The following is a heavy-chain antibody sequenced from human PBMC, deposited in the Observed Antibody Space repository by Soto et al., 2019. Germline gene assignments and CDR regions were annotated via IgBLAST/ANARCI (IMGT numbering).Heavy chain of an antibody. Sequence: EVQLVESGGGLVQPGGSLRLSCVASGFTLSSYSMVWVRQAPGKGLEWIAYIFVSSTTIHYADSVKGRFTVSRDNTQKSLFLLMNSLRGEDTAIYYCARDKDWAFDHWGQGTQVIVAS. CDR1: GFTLSSYS. J-gene: IGHJ4*02. CDR3: ARDKDWAFDH. D-gene: IGHD3-9*01. V-gene: IGHV3-48*04. CDR2: IFVSSTTI.